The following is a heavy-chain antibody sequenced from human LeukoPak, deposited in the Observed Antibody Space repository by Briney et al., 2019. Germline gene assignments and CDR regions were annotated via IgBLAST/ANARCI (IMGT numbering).Heavy chain of an antibody. Sequence: GGSLRLSCAASGFTFRNYAMHWLRQAPGEGLEYVSAITGDGGTTYYARSVKDRFTISRDNSKNTLYLQMGSLRDEDMSVYYCARIYYDRGGHYYDYWGQGTLVTVSS. V-gene: IGHV3-64*01. D-gene: IGHD3-22*01. CDR2: ITGDGGTT. J-gene: IGHJ4*02. CDR3: ARIYYDRGGHYYDY. CDR1: GFTFRNYA.